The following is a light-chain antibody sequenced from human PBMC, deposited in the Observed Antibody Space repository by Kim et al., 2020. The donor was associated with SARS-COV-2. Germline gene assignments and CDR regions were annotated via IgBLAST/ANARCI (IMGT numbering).Light chain of an antibody. CDR2: YDT. J-gene: IGLJ7*01. V-gene: IGLV3-21*04. Sequence: APGKTARMTCGGKNIGGKSVHWYRQKPGQAPALVIFYDTDRPSGIPERMSGSNSGNTATLTISWVEAGDEADYYCPVWDSSSDHPVFGGGTQLTVL. CDR1: NIGGKS. CDR3: PVWDSSSDHPV.